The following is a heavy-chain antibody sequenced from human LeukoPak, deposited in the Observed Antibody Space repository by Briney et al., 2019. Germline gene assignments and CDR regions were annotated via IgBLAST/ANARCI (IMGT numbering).Heavy chain of an antibody. CDR3: ARGGTMVRGALEADYYYGMDV. V-gene: IGHV1-69*02. Sequence: SVKVSCKASGGTFSSYTISWVRQAPGQGLEWMGRIIPILGIANYAQKFQGRVTITADKSTSTAYMELSSLRSEDTAVYYCARGGTMVRGALEADYYYGMDVWGKGTTVTVSS. J-gene: IGHJ6*04. D-gene: IGHD3-10*01. CDR1: GGTFSSYT. CDR2: IIPILGIA.